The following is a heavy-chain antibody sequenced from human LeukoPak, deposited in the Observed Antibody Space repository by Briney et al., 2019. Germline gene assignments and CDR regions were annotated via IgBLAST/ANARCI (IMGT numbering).Heavy chain of an antibody. D-gene: IGHD1-26*01. CDR2: IIPIFGTA. J-gene: IGHJ5*02. CDR3: ARDLRVGATNWFDP. V-gene: IGHV1-69*05. Sequence: GSSVKVSCKASGGTFSSYAISWLRQAPGQRLEWMGRIIPIFGTANYAQKFQGRVTITTDESTSTAYMELSSLRSEDTAVYYCARDLRVGATNWFDPWGQGTLVTVSS. CDR1: GGTFSSYA.